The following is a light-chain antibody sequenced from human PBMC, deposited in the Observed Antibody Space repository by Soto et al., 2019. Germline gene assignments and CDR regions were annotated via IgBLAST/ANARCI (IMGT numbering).Light chain of an antibody. V-gene: IGKV1-13*02. CDR1: RDIGND. CDR3: QQYNSYSWT. Sequence: AIQMTQSPSSLSASVGDRVTITCRASRDIGNDLGWYQQKPGKAPKLLIYDASTLESGVPSRFSGSRSGTEFTLTISSLQPDDFATYYCQQYNSYSWTFGQGTKVEIK. CDR2: DAS. J-gene: IGKJ1*01.